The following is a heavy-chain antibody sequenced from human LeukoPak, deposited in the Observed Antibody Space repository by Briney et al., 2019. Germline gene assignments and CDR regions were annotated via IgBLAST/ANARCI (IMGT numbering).Heavy chain of an antibody. CDR3: AREYYYDSSGYWGFDY. J-gene: IGHJ4*02. CDR2: INSNSGGT. D-gene: IGHD3-22*01. CDR1: GYTFTVFY. V-gene: IGHV1-2*02. Sequence: TVSLSRAVSGYTFTVFYIRCVRDAPGQGLECRWGINSNSGGTNYAQKFQGRVTMTRDTSISTAYMELSRLRSDDTAVYYCAREYYYDSSGYWGFDYWGQGTLVTVSS.